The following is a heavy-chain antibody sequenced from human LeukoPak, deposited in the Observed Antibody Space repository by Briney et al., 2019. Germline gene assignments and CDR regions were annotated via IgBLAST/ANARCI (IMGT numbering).Heavy chain of an antibody. V-gene: IGHV3-30-3*01. J-gene: IGHJ4*02. CDR3: AKDSGGYYDSSGYFDY. Sequence: SGGSLRLSCAASGFTFSSYAMHWVRQAPGKGLEWVAVISYDGSNKYYADSVKGRFTISRDNSKNTLYLQMNSLRAEDTAVYYCAKDSGGYYDSSGYFDYWGQGTLVTVSS. CDR1: GFTFSSYA. CDR2: ISYDGSNK. D-gene: IGHD3-22*01.